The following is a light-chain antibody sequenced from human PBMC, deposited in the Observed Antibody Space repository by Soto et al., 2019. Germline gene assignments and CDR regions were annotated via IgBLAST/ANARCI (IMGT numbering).Light chain of an antibody. V-gene: IGKV1-39*01. CDR3: QQTYSTWT. J-gene: IGKJ1*01. Sequence: DIQMTQSPSSLSAFVGDRVTITCRASQSIGNFLNWYQQRQGKAPELLIYAASNLQSGVPSRFSRSGSGTAFTLTISSLRPADFATYYCQQTYSTWTFGQGTRVEIK. CDR1: QSIGNF. CDR2: AAS.